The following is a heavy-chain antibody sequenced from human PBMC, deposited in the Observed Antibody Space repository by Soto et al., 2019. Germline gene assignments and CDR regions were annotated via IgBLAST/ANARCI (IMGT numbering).Heavy chain of an antibody. D-gene: IGHD5-12*01. CDR1: GYTLTSYG. Sequence: QVQLVQSGAEVKKPGASVKVSCKASGYTLTSYGISWARQAPGQGLEWMGWISAYNGNTKYAQKLQGRVTMTTDTSTSTAYMELRSLRSADTAVYYCAREGGYDYYYGMDVWGQGTTVTVSS. CDR3: AREGGYDYYYGMDV. CDR2: ISAYNGNT. V-gene: IGHV1-18*01. J-gene: IGHJ6*02.